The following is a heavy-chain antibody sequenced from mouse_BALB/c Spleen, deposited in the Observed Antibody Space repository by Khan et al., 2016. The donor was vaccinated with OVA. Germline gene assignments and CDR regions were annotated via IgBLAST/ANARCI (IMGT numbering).Heavy chain of an antibody. CDR3: ARWATWFFDV. V-gene: IGHV1-63*02. CDR1: GYTFTNYW. CDR2: IYPGGYFT. Sequence: VQLQQSGGEVVRPGTSVEISCKASGYTFTNYWLGWLRHRPGHGLEWIGDIYPGGYFTNYNEHFKDKATLTEDTSSSTADMQLSSLTSEDSAVYFCARWATWFFDVWGAGTTVTVSS. D-gene: IGHD3-1*01. J-gene: IGHJ1*01.